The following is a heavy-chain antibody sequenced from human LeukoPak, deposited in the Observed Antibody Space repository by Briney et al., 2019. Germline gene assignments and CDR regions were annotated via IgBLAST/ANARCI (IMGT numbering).Heavy chain of an antibody. V-gene: IGHV3-11*01. CDR3: ARGIRQYAKSYFDY. CDR2: ISSSGTTI. J-gene: IGHJ4*02. D-gene: IGHD4-11*01. CDR1: GFTFSDHY. Sequence: GGSLRLSCAASGFTFSDHYMSWIRQAPGKGLEWLSYISSSGTTISYTDSVKGRFTISRDNAKNSLYLQMNSLRAEDTAVYYCARGIRQYAKSYFDYWGQGTLVTVSS.